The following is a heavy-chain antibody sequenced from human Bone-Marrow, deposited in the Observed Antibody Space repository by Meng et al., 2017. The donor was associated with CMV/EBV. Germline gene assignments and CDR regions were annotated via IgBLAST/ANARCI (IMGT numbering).Heavy chain of an antibody. J-gene: IGHJ6*02. CDR2: INPNSGGT. CDR3: AREPYYYDSSGYYPGYYGMDV. V-gene: IGHV1-2*02. CDR1: GYTFTGYY. D-gene: IGHD3-22*01. Sequence: ASAKVSCKASGYTFTGYYMHWVRQAPGQGLEWMGWINPNSGGTNYAQKFQGRVTMTRDTSTSTAYMELSRLRSDDTAVYYCAREPYYYDSSGYYPGYYGMDVWGQGTTVTVSS.